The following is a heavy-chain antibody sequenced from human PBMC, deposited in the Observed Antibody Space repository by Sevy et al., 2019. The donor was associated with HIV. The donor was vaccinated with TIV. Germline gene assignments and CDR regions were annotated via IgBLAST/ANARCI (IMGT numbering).Heavy chain of an antibody. CDR1: GFTFDDYA. Sequence: GGYLRLSCAASGFTFDDYAMHWVRQAPGKGLEWVSGISWNSGSIGYADSVKGRFTISRDNAKNSLYLQMNSLRAEDTALYYCAKEDVEMATIDYWGQGTLVTVSS. J-gene: IGHJ4*02. D-gene: IGHD5-12*01. CDR2: ISWNSGSI. V-gene: IGHV3-9*01. CDR3: AKEDVEMATIDY.